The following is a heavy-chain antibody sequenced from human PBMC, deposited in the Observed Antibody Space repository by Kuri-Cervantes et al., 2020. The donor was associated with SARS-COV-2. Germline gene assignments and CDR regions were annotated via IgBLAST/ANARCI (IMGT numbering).Heavy chain of an antibody. CDR1: GYTFTSYY. Sequence: ASVKVSCKASGYTFTSYYMHWVRQAPGQGLEWMGIINPSGGSTSYAQTLQGRVTMTRDTSTSTVYMELSSLRSEDTAVYYCARAAERSQLWFREYNWFDPWGQGTLVTVSS. CDR2: INPSGGST. J-gene: IGHJ5*02. V-gene: IGHV1-46*01. D-gene: IGHD3-10*01. CDR3: ARAAERSQLWFREYNWFDP.